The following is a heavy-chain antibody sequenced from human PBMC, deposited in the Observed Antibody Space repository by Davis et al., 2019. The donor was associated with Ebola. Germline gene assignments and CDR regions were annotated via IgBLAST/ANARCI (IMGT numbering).Heavy chain of an antibody. Sequence: MPSETLSLTCSVSGGSITNSYWSWIRQPPGKGLEWIGFLSNSGTTNYNPSLKSRVTMSVDTSKNQLSLRLTAVTAADPAVYYCSRQGTVTSPSVDYWGQGTLVVVSS. CDR2: LSNSGTT. D-gene: IGHD4-17*01. V-gene: IGHV4-59*08. CDR1: GGSITNSY. J-gene: IGHJ4*02. CDR3: SRQGTVTSPSVDY.